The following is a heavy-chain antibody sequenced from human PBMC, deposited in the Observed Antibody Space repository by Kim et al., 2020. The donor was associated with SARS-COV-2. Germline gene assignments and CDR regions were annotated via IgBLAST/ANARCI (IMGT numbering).Heavy chain of an antibody. CDR2: IIPNFSTT. Sequence: SVKVSCKASGGTFNTKAFNWVRLSSGQGLEWMGRIIPNFSTTTYARKFQGRVTITADKSTATAHLEVRSLTSEDTAVYFCATSPSKTYTFYHYHMDVWGTGTT. CDR1: GGTFNTKA. D-gene: IGHD1-1*01. J-gene: IGHJ6*03. V-gene: IGHV1-69*06. CDR3: ATSPSKTYTFYHYHMDV.